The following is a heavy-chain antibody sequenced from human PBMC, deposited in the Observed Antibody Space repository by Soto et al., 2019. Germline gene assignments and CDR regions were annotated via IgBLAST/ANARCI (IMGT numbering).Heavy chain of an antibody. CDR1: GGAISGYY. Sequence: AETLSLTCTVSGGAISGYYWSWIRQPPGKGLEWIGYMYNTGSTVYNPSFKSRVTISVDTSKNQFSLKLNSVTAADTAVYYCARDLWGYCGTDCYPLDVWGQGTTVTVS. V-gene: IGHV4-59*01. CDR2: MYNTGST. J-gene: IGHJ6*02. CDR3: ARDLWGYCGTDCYPLDV. D-gene: IGHD2-21*02.